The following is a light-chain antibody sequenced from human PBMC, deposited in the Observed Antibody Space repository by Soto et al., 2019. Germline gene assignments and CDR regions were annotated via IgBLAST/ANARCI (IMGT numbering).Light chain of an antibody. CDR3: QQYNNWPLT. V-gene: IGKV3-15*01. Sequence: EIVMTQSPATLSLSPGERATLSCRASQSVRSNLAWYHQKPGQAPRLVIYGASTRATGIPARFSGSGSGTEYTLTISSPQTEDFAVYYGQQYNNWPLTFGEGTKVEIK. CDR1: QSVRSN. CDR2: GAS. J-gene: IGKJ1*01.